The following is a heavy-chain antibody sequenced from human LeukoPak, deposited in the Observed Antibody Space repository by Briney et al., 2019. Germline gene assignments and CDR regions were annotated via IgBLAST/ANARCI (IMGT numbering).Heavy chain of an antibody. CDR1: GYTFTSYG. CDR2: FSAYSGNT. Sequence: ASVKLSCTASGYTFTSYGISWGRRAPGQGLGGRGWFSAYSGNTNYAQKLQGKVTMTTDTSTSTAYMELRSLRSDDTAVYYCARGGRISGIYLFDPWGQGTLVTVSS. CDR3: ARGGRISGIYLFDP. J-gene: IGHJ5*02. V-gene: IGHV1-18*01. D-gene: IGHD3-10*01.